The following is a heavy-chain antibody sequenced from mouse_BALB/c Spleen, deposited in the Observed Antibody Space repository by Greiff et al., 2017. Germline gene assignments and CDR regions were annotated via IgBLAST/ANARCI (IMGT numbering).Heavy chain of an antibody. Sequence: VQRVESGPGLVQPSQSLSITCTVSGFSLTSYGVHWVRQSPGKGLEWLGVIWSGGSTDYNAAFISRLSISKDNSKSQVFFKMNSLQADDTAIYYCARTAGYGNYPAWFAYWGQGTLVTVSA. CDR1: GFSLTSYG. J-gene: IGHJ3*01. D-gene: IGHD2-10*02. V-gene: IGHV2-4-1*01. CDR2: IWSGGST. CDR3: ARTAGYGNYPAWFAY.